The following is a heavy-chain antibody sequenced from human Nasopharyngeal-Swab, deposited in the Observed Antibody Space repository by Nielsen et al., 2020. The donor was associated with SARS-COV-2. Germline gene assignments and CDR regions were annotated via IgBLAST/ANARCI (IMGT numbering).Heavy chain of an antibody. J-gene: IGHJ6*02. V-gene: IGHV3-33*01. Sequence: GESLKISCAASGFTFSSYGRHWVRQAPGKGLEWVAVIWYDGSNKYYADSVKGRFTISRDNSKNTLYLQMNSLRAEDTAVYYCAREGITMVRNRYYYYGMDVWGQGTTVTVSS. CDR2: IWYDGSNK. D-gene: IGHD3-10*01. CDR3: AREGITMVRNRYYYYGMDV. CDR1: GFTFSSYG.